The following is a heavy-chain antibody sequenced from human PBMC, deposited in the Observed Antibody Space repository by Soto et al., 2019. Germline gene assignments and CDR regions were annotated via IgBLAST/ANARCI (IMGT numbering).Heavy chain of an antibody. CDR2: IIPIFGTA. D-gene: IGHD2-15*01. J-gene: IGHJ5*02. CDR1: GGTFSSYA. CDR3: AREEAYCSGGSCYRAATNWFDP. Sequence: SVKVSCKASGGTFSSYAIICVRPAPGQGLEWMGGIIPIFGTANYAQKFQGRVTITADESTSTAYMELSSLRSEDTAVYYCAREEAYCSGGSCYRAATNWFDPWGQGTLVNVSS. V-gene: IGHV1-69*13.